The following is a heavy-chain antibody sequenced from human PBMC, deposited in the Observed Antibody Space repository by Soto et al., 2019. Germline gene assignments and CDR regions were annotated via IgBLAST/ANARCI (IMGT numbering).Heavy chain of an antibody. CDR3: ARGKAVRGHGDYDY. D-gene: IGHD4-17*01. CDR2: INSDESST. CDR1: GFTFSSYA. Sequence: GGSLRLSCAASGFTFSSYAMSWVRQAPGKGLVWVSRINSDESSTNYADSVKGRFTISRDNAKNTLYLQMNSLRAEDAAVYYCARGKAVRGHGDYDYWGQGTLVTVSS. J-gene: IGHJ4*02. V-gene: IGHV3-74*01.